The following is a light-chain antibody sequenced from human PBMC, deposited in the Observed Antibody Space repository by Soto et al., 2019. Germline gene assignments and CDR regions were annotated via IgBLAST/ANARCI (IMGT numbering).Light chain of an antibody. CDR1: GDDVGGYNF. CDR3: SSYAVRSTLV. J-gene: IGLJ1*01. V-gene: IGLV2-14*01. Sequence: QSALTQPASVSGSPGQSITISCTGTGDDVGGYNFVSCYQHHPGKAPKLMIYEVSNRPSGVSNRFSGSKSGYTASLTVSGLHAEDEAVYYCSSYAVRSTLVFGTGTKVTVL. CDR2: EVS.